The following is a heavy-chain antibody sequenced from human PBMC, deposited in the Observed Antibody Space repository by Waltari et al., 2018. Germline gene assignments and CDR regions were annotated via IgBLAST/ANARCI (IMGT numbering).Heavy chain of an antibody. CDR3: ARSSIAGDCSGGSCYEGWFDP. Sequence: QVQLQESGPGLVKPSETLSLTCAVSGYSIRSGYYWGWIRQPPGKGLEWIGGIKHSGSTNYTPSLKRRVTISVDTTKNQCSLKRSSVPAADTAVYYCARSSIAGDCSGGSCYEGWFDPWGQGTLVTVAS. CDR2: IKHSGST. CDR1: GYSIRSGYY. J-gene: IGHJ5*02. D-gene: IGHD2-15*01. V-gene: IGHV4-38-2*01.